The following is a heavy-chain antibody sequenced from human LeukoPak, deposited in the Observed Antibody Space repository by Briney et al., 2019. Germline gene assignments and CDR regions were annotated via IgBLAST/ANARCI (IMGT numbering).Heavy chain of an antibody. CDR2: ISGSGGNT. CDR1: GFTFSSYA. Sequence: GGSLRLSCAASGFTFSSYAMTWVRQAPGKGLEWVSGISGSGGNTYYTDSVRGRLTISRDNAKNSLYLQMNSLRGEDTAVYYCARATRNGFDMWGERTMVTVSS. V-gene: IGHV3-23*01. J-gene: IGHJ3*02. CDR3: ARATRNGFDM.